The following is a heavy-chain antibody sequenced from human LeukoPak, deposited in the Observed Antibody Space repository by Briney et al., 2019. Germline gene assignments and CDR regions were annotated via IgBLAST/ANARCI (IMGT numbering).Heavy chain of an antibody. D-gene: IGHD6-19*01. J-gene: IGHJ2*01. CDR1: EGSLSGYF. V-gene: IGHV4-34*01. CDR2: ISIAGEI. CDR3: VRQIGAGAFDL. Sequence: SSETLSLTCAVYEGSLSGYFWSWIRQPPGKGLEWIGEISIAGEINYNPSLRSRATISMDTTKNQSSLRLTSVIAADTALYYCVRQIGAGAFDLWGRDRVVTVSS.